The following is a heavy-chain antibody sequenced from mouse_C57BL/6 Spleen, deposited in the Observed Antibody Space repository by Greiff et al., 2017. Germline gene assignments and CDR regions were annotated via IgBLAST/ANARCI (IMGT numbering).Heavy chain of an antibody. V-gene: IGHV1-69*01. CDR2: IDPSDSYT. CDR1: GCTFTSYW. CDR3: ARFSYDYDASWFAY. J-gene: IGHJ3*01. D-gene: IGHD2-4*01. Sequence: QVQLQQPGAELVMPGASVKLSCKASGCTFTSYWMHWVKQRPGQGLEWIGEIDPSDSYTNYNQKFKGKSTLTVDKSSSTAYMQLSSLTSEDSAVYYCARFSYDYDASWFAYWGQGTLVTVSA.